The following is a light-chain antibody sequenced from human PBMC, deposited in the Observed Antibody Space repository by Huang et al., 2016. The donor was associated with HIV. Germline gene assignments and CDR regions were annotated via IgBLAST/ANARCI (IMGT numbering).Light chain of an antibody. CDR2: GAS. Sequence: AIRMTQSPSSLSASTGDSVTITCRASQGISSYLAWYQQKPGKAPNLLISGASTLQSGVPLRFSGSGFGTDFTLTIDGLQSEDLGTYHCQQYYIYPHAFGQGTKLEI. CDR3: QQYYIYPHA. CDR1: QGISSY. V-gene: IGKV1-8*01. J-gene: IGKJ2*01.